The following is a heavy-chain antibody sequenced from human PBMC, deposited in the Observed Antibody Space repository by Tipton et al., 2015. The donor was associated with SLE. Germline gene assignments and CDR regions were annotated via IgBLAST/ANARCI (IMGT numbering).Heavy chain of an antibody. CDR3: AKPSLLEVEDAFDI. Sequence: SLRLSCAASGFTVSSNYMSWVRQAPGKGLEWVANIKQDGSEKYYVDSVKGRFTISRDNAKNSLYLQMNSLRAEDTAVYYCAKPSLLEVEDAFDIWGQGTMVTVSS. CDR1: GFTVSSNY. J-gene: IGHJ3*02. D-gene: IGHD3-3*01. CDR2: IKQDGSEK. V-gene: IGHV3-7*03.